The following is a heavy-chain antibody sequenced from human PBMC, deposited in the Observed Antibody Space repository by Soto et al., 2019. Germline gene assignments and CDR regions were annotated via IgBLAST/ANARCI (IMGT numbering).Heavy chain of an antibody. V-gene: IGHV1-69*01. J-gene: IGHJ3*02. D-gene: IGHD3-10*01. CDR3: ARDRGSEMATARGAFDI. Sequence: QVPLVQSGAEVKKPGSSVKVSCKASGGTFSSYAISWVRQAPGQGLEWMGGIIPIFGTANYAQKFQGRVTITADESTSTAYMELSSLRSEDTAVYYCARDRGSEMATARGAFDIWGQGTMVTVSS. CDR2: IIPIFGTA. CDR1: GGTFSSYA.